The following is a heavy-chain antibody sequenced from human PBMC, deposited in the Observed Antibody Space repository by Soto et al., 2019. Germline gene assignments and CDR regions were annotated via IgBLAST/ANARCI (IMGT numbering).Heavy chain of an antibody. CDR1: GFNFDDYV. D-gene: IGHD6-13*01. CDR2: INWNSGSI. J-gene: IGHJ4*02. CDR3: AKVGETLDTGRLLAAGSYFES. V-gene: IGHV3-9*01. Sequence: EVQLVESGGGLVQPGRSLRLSCVASGFNFDDYVMHWVRQAPGKGLEWVSGINWNSGSIGYADAVRGRFTIYRDNAKNSLYLKMNSLRAEDTALYYCAKVGETLDTGRLLAAGSYFESWGQGTLVTVSS.